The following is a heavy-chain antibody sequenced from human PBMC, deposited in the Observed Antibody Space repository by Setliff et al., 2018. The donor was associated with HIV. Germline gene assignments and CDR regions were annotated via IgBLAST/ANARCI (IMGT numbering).Heavy chain of an antibody. CDR2: IYSDGST. CDR3: ARVFWYGLPQIYYYMDV. CDR1: GFTVSSSY. J-gene: IGHJ6*03. D-gene: IGHD2-8*02. Sequence: GESLKISCEASGFTVSSSYMAWVRQAPGKGLEWVSTIYSDGSTYHRDSVKGRFTLSRDNSKSTLYLQMNSLRAEDTAVYYCARVFWYGLPQIYYYMDVWGKGTTVTVSS. V-gene: IGHV3-66*01.